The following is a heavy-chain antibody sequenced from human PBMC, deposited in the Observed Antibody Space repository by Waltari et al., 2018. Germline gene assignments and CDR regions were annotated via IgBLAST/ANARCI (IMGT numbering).Heavy chain of an antibody. CDR2: IVVGSGNT. CDR1: GFTSSNSA. Sequence: QMQLVQSGPELKKPGTSVKVSCKASGFTSSNSAVQWVRHARGQRLEWIGWIVVGSGNTNYAQKFHKRVTITRDMSTDTTYVELRSLTSEDTALYYCAADPSFYDSSGYYGGFDYWGQGTLVTVSS. CDR3: AADPSFYDSSGYYGGFDY. V-gene: IGHV1-58*01. J-gene: IGHJ4*02. D-gene: IGHD3-22*01.